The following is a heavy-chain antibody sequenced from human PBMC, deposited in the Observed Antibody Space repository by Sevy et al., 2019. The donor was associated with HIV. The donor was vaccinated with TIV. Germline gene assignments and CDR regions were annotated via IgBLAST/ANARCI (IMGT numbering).Heavy chain of an antibody. CDR3: ARDSLPYYDYWSGYYSNY. CDR1: GFSFTSYG. D-gene: IGHD3-3*01. Sequence: GGSLRLSCAASGFSFTSYGMNWVRQAPGKGLEWVSVISNDGSNKYYADSVKGRFTISRDNSKNTLYLQMNSLRAEDTAVYSCARDSLPYYDYWSGYYSNYWGQGTLVTVSS. CDR2: ISNDGSNK. J-gene: IGHJ4*02. V-gene: IGHV3-30*04.